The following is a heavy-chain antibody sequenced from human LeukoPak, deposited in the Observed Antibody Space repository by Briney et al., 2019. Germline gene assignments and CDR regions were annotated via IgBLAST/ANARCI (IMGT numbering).Heavy chain of an antibody. CDR3: AREGDYGDYHLDY. Sequence: SETLSLTCTVSGGSISSGDYYWSWIRQPPGKCLEWIGYIYYSGSTYYNPSLKSRVTISVDTSKNQFSLRLNSVTAADTAVYYCAREGDYGDYHLDYWGQGTLVTVSS. J-gene: IGHJ4*02. CDR1: GGSISSGDYY. CDR2: IYYSGST. D-gene: IGHD4-17*01. V-gene: IGHV4-30-4*01.